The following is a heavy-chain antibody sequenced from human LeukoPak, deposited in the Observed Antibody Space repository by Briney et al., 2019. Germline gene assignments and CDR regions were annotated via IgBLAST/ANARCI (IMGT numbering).Heavy chain of an antibody. D-gene: IGHD6-13*01. V-gene: IGHV3-21*01. CDR3: ARDSEGSSWAYYFDY. CDR1: GFTFSSYS. J-gene: IGHJ4*02. CDR2: ISSSSSYI. Sequence: KTGGSLRLSCAASGFTFSSYSMNWVRQVPGKGLEWVSSISSSSSYIYYADSVKGRFTISRDNAKNSLYLQMNSLRAEDTAVYYCARDSEGSSWAYYFDYWGQGTLVTVSS.